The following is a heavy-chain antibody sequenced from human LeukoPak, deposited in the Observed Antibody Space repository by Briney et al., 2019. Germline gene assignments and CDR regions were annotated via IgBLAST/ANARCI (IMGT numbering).Heavy chain of an antibody. D-gene: IGHD2/OR15-2a*01. V-gene: IGHV3-21*01. CDR3: ARDQTTYYFDY. CDR1: GFTFSSYS. CDR2: ISSSSSYI. Sequence: GGSLRLFCAASGFTFSSYSMNWVRQAPGKGLEWVSSISSSSSYIYYADSVKGRFTISRDNAKNSLYLQMNSLRAEDTAVYYCARDQTTYYFDYWGQGTLVTVSS. J-gene: IGHJ4*02.